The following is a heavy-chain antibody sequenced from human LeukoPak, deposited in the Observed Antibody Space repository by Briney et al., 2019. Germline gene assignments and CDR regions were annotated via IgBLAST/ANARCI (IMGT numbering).Heavy chain of an antibody. Sequence: ASVKVSCKTSGYTFDSYGISWVRQAPGQGLEWMAWITAYSGHIDYAQNLQGRVTVTTDTSTSTAHMGLRSLRSDDTAVYYCARGGRTTAPDFWGQGTLVTVTS. CDR1: GYTFDSYG. CDR2: ITAYSGHI. D-gene: IGHD2/OR15-2a*01. J-gene: IGHJ4*02. V-gene: IGHV1-18*01. CDR3: ARGGRTTAPDF.